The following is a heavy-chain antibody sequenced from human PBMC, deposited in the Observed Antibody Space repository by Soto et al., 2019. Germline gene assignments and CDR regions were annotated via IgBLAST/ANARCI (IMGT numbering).Heavy chain of an antibody. V-gene: IGHV4-39*02. CDR3: PPQEGGGSYVSTSAP. CDR2: IYYSGST. CDR1: GGSISSSSYY. D-gene: IGHD1-26*01. Sequence: SETLSLTCTVSGGSISSSSYYWGWIRQPPGKGLEWIGSIYYSGSTYYNPSLKSRVTISVDTSKNHFSLKLSSVTAADTAVYYFPPQEGGGSYVSTSAPWAKGPLVPVSP. J-gene: IGHJ5*02.